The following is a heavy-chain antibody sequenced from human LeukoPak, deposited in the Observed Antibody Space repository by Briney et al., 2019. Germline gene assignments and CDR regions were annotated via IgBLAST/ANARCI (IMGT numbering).Heavy chain of an antibody. CDR3: ARHGTAGGRLVN. V-gene: IGHV4-59*08. J-gene: IGHJ4*02. CDR1: GDSFNYYF. Sequence: SETLSLTCTVSGDSFNYYFYSWIRQPPGKGLEWIGHIYYSGGTNYNPSFKSRVIMSVDTSKSQFALNLRSVTAADTAVYYCARHGTAGGRLVNWGQGTLVSVSS. CDR2: IYYSGGT. D-gene: IGHD6-13*01.